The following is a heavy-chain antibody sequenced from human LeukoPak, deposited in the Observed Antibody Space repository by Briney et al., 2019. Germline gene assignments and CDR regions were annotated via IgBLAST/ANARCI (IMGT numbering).Heavy chain of an antibody. V-gene: IGHV1-46*01. J-gene: IGHJ4*02. D-gene: IGHD1-26*01. Sequence: GASVKVSCKASGYTFTSYYMHWVRQAPGQGLEWMGIINPSGGSTSYAQKFQGRVTMTRDTSTSTVYMELSSLRSEDTAVYYCARERLVGATKPAGYYWGQGTLVTVSS. CDR3: ARERLVGATKPAGYY. CDR2: INPSGGST. CDR1: GYTFTSYY.